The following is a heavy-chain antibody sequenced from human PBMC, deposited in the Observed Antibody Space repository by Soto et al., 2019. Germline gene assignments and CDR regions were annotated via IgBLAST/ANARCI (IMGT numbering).Heavy chain of an antibody. J-gene: IGHJ4*02. D-gene: IGHD2-21*01. V-gene: IGHV3-33*01. CDR3: ARADCGGQCACDY. CDR2: IWYDGRIE. CDR1: GFTFGTYA. Sequence: GRSLRVYCAASGFTFGTYAMHWVRQAPGKGLEWVAGIWYDGRIENYADSVKGRFSISRDNSKSTVSLHMNSLRVEDTAIYYCARADCGGQCACDYWGQGTLVTVSS.